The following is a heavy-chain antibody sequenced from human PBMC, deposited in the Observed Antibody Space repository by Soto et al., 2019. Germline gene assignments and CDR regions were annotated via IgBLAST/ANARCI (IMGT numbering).Heavy chain of an antibody. J-gene: IGHJ4*02. D-gene: IGHD2-15*01. CDR3: AKDFHIVVVVAAYYY. CDR1: GFTFSSYA. Sequence: EVQLLESGGGLVQPGGSLRLSCAASGFTFSSYAMSWVRQAPGKGLEWVSAISGSGGSTYYADSVKGRFTISRHNSKNTLYLQMNSLRAEDTAVYYCAKDFHIVVVVAAYYYWGQGTLVTVSS. CDR2: ISGSGGST. V-gene: IGHV3-23*01.